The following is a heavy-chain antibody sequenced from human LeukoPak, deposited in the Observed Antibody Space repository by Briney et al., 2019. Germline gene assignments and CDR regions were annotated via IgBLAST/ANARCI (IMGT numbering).Heavy chain of an antibody. J-gene: IGHJ4*02. V-gene: IGHV4-59*08. CDR1: GGSISGYY. CDR2: IFYSGGT. Sequence: SETLSLTCTVSGGSISGYYWSWVRQPPGKGLEWIGYIFYSGGTNYNPSLKSRVSISVDTSKNQFSLTLNSVTAADTAVYYCARAWEYGDLGCFDYWGQGILVTVSS. D-gene: IGHD4-17*01. CDR3: ARAWEYGDLGCFDY.